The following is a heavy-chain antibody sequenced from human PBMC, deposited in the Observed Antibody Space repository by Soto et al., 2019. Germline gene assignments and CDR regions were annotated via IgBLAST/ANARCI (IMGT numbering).Heavy chain of an antibody. CDR1: GFTFRSYA. J-gene: IGHJ5*02. D-gene: IGHD5-12*01. V-gene: IGHV3-23*01. CDR3: AKEGGYSASDGWFEP. Sequence: EGSLRLSCAASGFTFRSYAMSWVRQAPGKGLEWVLAISGSGDSTYYADSVKGRFTISRDSSKNTLYLQMNSLRAEDTAVYYSAKEGGYSASDGWFEPCGQGALVIVST. CDR2: ISGSGDST.